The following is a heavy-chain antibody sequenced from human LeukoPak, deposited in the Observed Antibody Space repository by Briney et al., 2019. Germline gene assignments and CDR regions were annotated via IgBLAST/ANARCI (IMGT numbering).Heavy chain of an antibody. V-gene: IGHV3-23*01. J-gene: IGHJ6*03. CDR1: GFTFSSYW. CDR3: ARAYSERYGLGYYYMDV. D-gene: IGHD1-26*01. Sequence: PGGSLRLSCAASGFTFSSYWMSWVRQAPGKGLEWVSAISGSGGSTYYADAVKGRFTISRDNPKNTLYLQMNSLRVEDTAVYYCARAYSERYGLGYYYMDVWGKGTTVTISS. CDR2: ISGSGGST.